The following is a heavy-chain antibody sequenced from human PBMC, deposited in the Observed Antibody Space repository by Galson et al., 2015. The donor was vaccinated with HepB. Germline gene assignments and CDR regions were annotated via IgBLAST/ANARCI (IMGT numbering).Heavy chain of an antibody. Sequence: TLSLTCAVSGGSISSGGYSWSWIRQPPGTGLEWIGYLYRTGNTYYNPSLKSRVTISEDRSKNQFSLKLTSVTAADTAVYFCARGGSTTVVTPYYWGQGTLVTVSS. CDR1: GGSISSGGYS. J-gene: IGHJ4*02. D-gene: IGHD4-23*01. CDR3: ARGGSTTVVTPYY. CDR2: LYRTGNT. V-gene: IGHV4-30-2*01.